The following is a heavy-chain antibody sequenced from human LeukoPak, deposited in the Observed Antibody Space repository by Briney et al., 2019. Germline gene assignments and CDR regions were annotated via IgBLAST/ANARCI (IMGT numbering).Heavy chain of an antibody. D-gene: IGHD3-10*01. J-gene: IGHJ4*02. CDR2: ISSSGSTI. CDR3: ARVSSMLRGPLVIYYFDF. CDR1: GFTFSSYE. V-gene: IGHV3-48*03. Sequence: GGSLRLSCAASGFTFSSYEMNWVRQAPGKGLEWVSYISSSGSTIYYADSVKGRFTISRDNSENTFYLQMNSLRADDTAVYYCARVSSMLRGPLVIYYFDFWGQGTLVTVSS.